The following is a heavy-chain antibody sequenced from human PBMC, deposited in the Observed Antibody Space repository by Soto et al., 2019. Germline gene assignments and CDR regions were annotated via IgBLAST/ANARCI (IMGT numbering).Heavy chain of an antibody. V-gene: IGHV1-69*01. D-gene: IGHD1-26*01. Sequence: QVQLVQSGAEVNKPGSSVKVSSTASGGTCSRYGFPWVRQAPGQGFQWMGGIIPIFGTTHYEQNFQGRLSITADESTSTVYMELSSLRSDDTSIYFCARTYYQWEALHYFDFWGQGTLVTVSS. CDR3: ARTYYQWEALHYFDF. CDR2: IIPIFGTT. J-gene: IGHJ4*02. CDR1: GGTCSRYG.